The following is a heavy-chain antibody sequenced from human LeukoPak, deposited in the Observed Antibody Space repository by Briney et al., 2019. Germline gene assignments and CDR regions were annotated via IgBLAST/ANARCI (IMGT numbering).Heavy chain of an antibody. D-gene: IGHD3-22*01. J-gene: IGHJ5*02. Sequence: SETLSLTCSVSGGSNSNYYWSWIRQPPGKGLEWIGYIYYSGSTNYNPSLKSRVTISVDTSKNQFSLKLSSVTAADTAVYYCARERYYDSSGSTQNWFDPWGQGTLVTVSS. CDR3: ARERYYDSSGSTQNWFDP. CDR2: IYYSGST. V-gene: IGHV4-59*12. CDR1: GGSNSNYY.